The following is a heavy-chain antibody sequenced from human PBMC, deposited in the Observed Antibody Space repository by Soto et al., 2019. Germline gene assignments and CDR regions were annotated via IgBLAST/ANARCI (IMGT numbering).Heavy chain of an antibody. J-gene: IGHJ4*02. Sequence: QVQLVQSGAEVKKPGASVKVSCKASGYTFTTYAMHWVRQAPGQRLEWMGWINAGNGNTKYSQKFKGRVTITRHTSASTAYMELSSLRSDDTAVDYCARSRRYYLNDDWGQGPLVTVSS. V-gene: IGHV1-3*01. CDR1: GYTFTTYA. CDR3: ARSRRYYLNDD. CDR2: INAGNGNT. D-gene: IGHD3-22*01.